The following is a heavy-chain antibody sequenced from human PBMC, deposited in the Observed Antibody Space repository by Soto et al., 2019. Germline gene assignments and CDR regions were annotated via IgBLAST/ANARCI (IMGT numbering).Heavy chain of an antibody. Sequence: GGSLRLSCAASGFTFSGSPMHWVRQASGKGLEWVGRIGTKADNYATFYGASMRGRFTISRDDSKATAYLQMDSLKTEDTAVYYCGRYYGATFDCWGQGTLVTVSS. J-gene: IGHJ4*02. D-gene: IGHD3-10*01. V-gene: IGHV3-73*01. CDR2: IGTKADNYAT. CDR1: GFTFSGSP. CDR3: GRYYGATFDC.